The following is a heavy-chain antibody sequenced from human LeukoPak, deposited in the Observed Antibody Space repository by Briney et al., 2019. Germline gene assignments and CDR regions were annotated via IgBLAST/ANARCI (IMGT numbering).Heavy chain of an antibody. CDR2: ISGSGGST. CDR3: AKSSAAARAYYFDY. J-gene: IGHJ4*02. Sequence: GGSLRLSCAASAFTFSNYAMSWVRQAPGKGLEWVSAISGSGGSTYYADSVKGRFTISRDNSKNTLYLQMNSLRAEDTAVYYCAKSSAAARAYYFDYWGQGTLVTVSS. D-gene: IGHD6-25*01. V-gene: IGHV3-23*01. CDR1: AFTFSNYA.